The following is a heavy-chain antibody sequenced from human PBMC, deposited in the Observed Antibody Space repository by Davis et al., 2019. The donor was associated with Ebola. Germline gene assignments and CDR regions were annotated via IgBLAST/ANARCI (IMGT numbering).Heavy chain of an antibody. V-gene: IGHV3-23*01. CDR2: ISGSGGST. CDR3: ARVSEDNRRQNYGMDV. J-gene: IGHJ6*02. D-gene: IGHD1-1*01. Sequence: GESLKISCAASGFTFSSYAMSWVRQAPGKGLEWVSAISGSGGSTYYADSVKGRFTISRDNSKNTLYLQMNSLRAEDTAVYYCARVSEDNRRQNYGMDVWGQGTTVTVSS. CDR1: GFTFSSYA.